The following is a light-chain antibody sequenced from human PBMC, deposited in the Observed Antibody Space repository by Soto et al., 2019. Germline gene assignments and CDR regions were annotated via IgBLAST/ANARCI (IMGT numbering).Light chain of an antibody. Sequence: ASQTITNNVAWYQPTDGQVPRRVICGASTRATDIPGRFSGSGSGTEFTLSISSLQYDDVAEYHCQQYNNWPQTFGQGTKVDI. CDR2: GAS. V-gene: IGKV3-15*01. CDR1: QTITNN. CDR3: QQYNNWPQT. J-gene: IGKJ1*01.